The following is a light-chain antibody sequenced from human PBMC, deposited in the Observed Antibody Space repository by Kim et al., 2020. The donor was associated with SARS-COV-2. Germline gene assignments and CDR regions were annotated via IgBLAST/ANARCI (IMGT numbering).Light chain of an antibody. CDR3: NSRDSSGNHLRV. V-gene: IGLV3-19*01. CDR2: GKN. CDR1: SLRSYY. J-gene: IGLJ2*01. Sequence: LGQTGMTKCQGDSLRSYYASWYQQKPGQAPVLVIYGKNNRPSGIPDRFSGSSSGNTASLTITGAQAEDEADYYCNSRDSSGNHLRVFGGGTQLTVL.